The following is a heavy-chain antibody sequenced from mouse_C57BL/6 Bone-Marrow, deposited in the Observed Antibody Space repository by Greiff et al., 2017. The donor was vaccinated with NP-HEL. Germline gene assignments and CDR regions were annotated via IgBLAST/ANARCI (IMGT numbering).Heavy chain of an antibody. Sequence: DVKLQESVAELVRPGASVKLSCTASGFNIKNTYMHWVKQRPEQGLEWIGRIDPANGNTKYAPKFQGKATITADTSSNTAYLQLSSLTSEDTAIYYCATDYYGSSYVPFAYWGQGTLVTVSA. CDR3: ATDYYGSSYVPFAY. J-gene: IGHJ3*01. CDR2: IDPANGNT. D-gene: IGHD1-1*01. V-gene: IGHV14-3*01. CDR1: GFNIKNTY.